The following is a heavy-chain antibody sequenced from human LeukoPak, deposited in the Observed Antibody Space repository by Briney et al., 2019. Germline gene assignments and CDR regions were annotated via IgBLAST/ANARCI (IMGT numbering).Heavy chain of an antibody. V-gene: IGHV4-38-2*02. CDR3: ARGAVVVAATAYWFDP. Sequence: SETLSLTCTVSGYSISSGYYWGWIRQPPGKGLGWIGGIYHSGSTYYNPSLTSRVTISVDTSKNQFSLKLSSVTAADTAVYYCARGAVVVAATAYWFDPWGQGTLVTVSS. CDR2: IYHSGST. CDR1: GYSISSGYY. J-gene: IGHJ5*02. D-gene: IGHD2-15*01.